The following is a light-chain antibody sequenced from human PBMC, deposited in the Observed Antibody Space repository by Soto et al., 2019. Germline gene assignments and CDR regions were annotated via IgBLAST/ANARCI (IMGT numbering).Light chain of an antibody. Sequence: YELTQPPSVSVSPGQTASITCSGDKLGDKYASWYQQKPGQSPVLVIYRDTKRPSGIPERFSGSNSGNTAILIISGTQAMDEADYFCQAWDSSTVVFGGGTKLTVL. V-gene: IGLV3-1*01. CDR1: KLGDKY. J-gene: IGLJ2*01. CDR3: QAWDSSTVV. CDR2: RDT.